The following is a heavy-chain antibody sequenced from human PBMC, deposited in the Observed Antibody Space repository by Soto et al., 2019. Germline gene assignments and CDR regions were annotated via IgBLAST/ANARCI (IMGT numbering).Heavy chain of an antibody. Sequence: QMQLVQSGGGVVQPGRSLRLSCEASGFNFRSYGMYWVRQAPGKGLEWVAITSYDGSTKYYADSVKGRFTISRDNSKDTLELQMDSLRAEDTAVYYCAKDGIALVRDPLGNWFDSWGQGTLVTVSS. D-gene: IGHD3-10*01. CDR1: GFNFRSYG. J-gene: IGHJ5*01. CDR3: AKDGIALVRDPLGNWFDS. CDR2: TSYDGSTK. V-gene: IGHV3-30*18.